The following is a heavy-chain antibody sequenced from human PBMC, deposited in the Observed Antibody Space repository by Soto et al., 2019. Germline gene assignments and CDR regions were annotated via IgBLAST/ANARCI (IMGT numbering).Heavy chain of an antibody. CDR2: AYYRSQWYI. CDR1: GDSVSSDTSA. D-gene: IGHD3-3*01. CDR3: DREFGATSLDV. Sequence: SQTLSLTCVISGDSVSSDTSAWNWIRQSPSRGLEWLGRAYYRSQWYIDFAGSVKSRLTINPDTSKNEVSLHLKSVTPEDTAMYYCDREFGATSLDVWGPGPTVTVSS. V-gene: IGHV6-1*01. J-gene: IGHJ6*02.